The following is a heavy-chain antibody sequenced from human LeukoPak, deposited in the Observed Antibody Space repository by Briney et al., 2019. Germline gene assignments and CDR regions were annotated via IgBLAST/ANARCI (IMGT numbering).Heavy chain of an antibody. J-gene: IGHJ3*02. D-gene: IGHD3-16*01. V-gene: IGHV4-39*01. Sequence: PSETLSLTCTVSGGSISSSNSYWGWIRQPPGKGLEWIGSIHYSESTYYNPSLKSRVTISVDTSKNQFSLKMRSVTAADTAMYYCARQREGRYLWAFDIWGQGTIVTVSS. CDR2: IHYSEST. CDR3: ARQREGRYLWAFDI. CDR1: GGSISSSNSY.